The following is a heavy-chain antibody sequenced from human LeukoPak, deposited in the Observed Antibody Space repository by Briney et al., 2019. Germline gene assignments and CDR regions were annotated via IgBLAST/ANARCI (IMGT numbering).Heavy chain of an antibody. Sequence: GGSLRLSCAASGFTFSSYSMNWVRQAPGKGLEWVSYISSSSSTIYYADSVKGRFTISRDNAKNSLYLQMNGLRAEDTAVYYCARDPASSGWYPIDYWGQGTLVTVSS. V-gene: IGHV3-48*01. J-gene: IGHJ4*02. CDR2: ISSSSSTI. D-gene: IGHD6-19*01. CDR1: GFTFSSYS. CDR3: ARDPASSGWYPIDY.